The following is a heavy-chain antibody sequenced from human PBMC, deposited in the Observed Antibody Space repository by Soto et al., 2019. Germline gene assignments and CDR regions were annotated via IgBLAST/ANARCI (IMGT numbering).Heavy chain of an antibody. CDR3: ANGRWGPSGFYSTDY. CDR1: GFTFTSYA. CDR2: ISGSGVST. J-gene: IGHJ4*02. Sequence: LRLSCAASGFTFTSYAMSWVRQAPGKGLDWVSTISGSGVSTYYADSVKGRFTISRDNSKNTLYLHMNSLRAEDTAVYYCANGRWGPSGFYSTDYWGQGTLVTVSS. V-gene: IGHV3-23*01. D-gene: IGHD3-22*01.